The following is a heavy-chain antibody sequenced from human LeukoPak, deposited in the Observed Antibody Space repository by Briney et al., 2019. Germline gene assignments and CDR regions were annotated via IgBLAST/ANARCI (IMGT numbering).Heavy chain of an antibody. CDR1: GGSISSYY. CDR3: ASPPGSGTNYAFDI. Sequence: KPSETLSLTCTVSGGSISSYYWSWIRQPPGKGLEWIGYIYYSGSTNYNPSLKSRVTISVDTSKNQFSLKLSSVTAADTAVYYCASPPGSGTNYAFDIWGQGTMVTVSS. V-gene: IGHV4-59*12. CDR2: IYYSGST. J-gene: IGHJ3*02. D-gene: IGHD1-1*01.